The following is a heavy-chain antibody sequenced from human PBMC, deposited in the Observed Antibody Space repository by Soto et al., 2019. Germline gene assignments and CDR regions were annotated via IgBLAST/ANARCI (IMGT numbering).Heavy chain of an antibody. Sequence: GGSLRLSCAASGFTFSSYGMHWVRQAPGKGLEWVAVISYDGSNKYYADSVKGRFTISRDNSKNTLYLQMNSLRAEDTAVYYCAKDPSGGYAYYYYYGMDVWGQGTTVTVSS. CDR3: AKDPSGGYAYYYYYGMDV. V-gene: IGHV3-30*18. J-gene: IGHJ6*02. D-gene: IGHD5-12*01. CDR1: GFTFSSYG. CDR2: ISYDGSNK.